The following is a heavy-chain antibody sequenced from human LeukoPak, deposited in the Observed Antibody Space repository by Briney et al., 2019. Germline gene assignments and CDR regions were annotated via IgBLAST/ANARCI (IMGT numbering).Heavy chain of an antibody. V-gene: IGHV3-23*01. Sequence: GGSLRLSCAASGFTVSSNYMSWVRQAPGKGLEWVSAISGSGGSTYYADSVKGRFTISRDNSKNTLYLQMNSLRAEDTAVYYCAKDRGVRGSSWYGFDYWGQGTLVTVSS. J-gene: IGHJ4*02. D-gene: IGHD6-13*01. CDR3: AKDRGVRGSSWYGFDY. CDR2: ISGSGGST. CDR1: GFTVSSNY.